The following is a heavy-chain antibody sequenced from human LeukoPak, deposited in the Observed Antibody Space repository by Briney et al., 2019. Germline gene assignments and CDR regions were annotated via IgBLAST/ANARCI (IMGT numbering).Heavy chain of an antibody. CDR1: GFIFSSYT. CDR3: ARGALGLSGRIVDAFDI. CDR2: ISSSSTYI. D-gene: IGHD2-15*01. V-gene: IGHV3-21*01. Sequence: PGGSLRLSCAASGFIFSSYTMNWVRQAPGKGLEWVSSISSSSTYIYFVDSVRGRFTMSRDNAENSLYLQMNSLKAEDTAVYYCARGALGLSGRIVDAFDIWGQGTRVTVSS. J-gene: IGHJ3*02.